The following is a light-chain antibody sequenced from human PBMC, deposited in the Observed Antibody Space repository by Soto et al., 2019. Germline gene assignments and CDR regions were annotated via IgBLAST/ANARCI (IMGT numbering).Light chain of an antibody. J-gene: IGKJ1*01. CDR2: GAS. V-gene: IGKV3-15*01. CDR1: QSVSSN. Sequence: EIVMTQSPATLSVSPGERATLSCRASQSVSSNLAWYQQKPGQAPRLLIDGASTRATGIPARFSGSGSGAEFTLTISSLQSEDFAVYYCQHYNNWPPWTFGQGTKVEIK. CDR3: QHYNNWPPWT.